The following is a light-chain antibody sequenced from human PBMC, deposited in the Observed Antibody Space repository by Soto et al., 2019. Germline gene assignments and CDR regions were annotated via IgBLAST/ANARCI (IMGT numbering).Light chain of an antibody. CDR2: GDS. Sequence: QPVLTQPPSVSGAPGQRVTISCTGSSSNIGAGYDVHWYQQLPGTAPKLLIYGDSNRPSGVPDRFSGSKSGPSASLPITGLQAEDEADYYCQSYDSSLSGYVFGTGTKLTVL. CDR3: QSYDSSLSGYV. CDR1: SSNIGAGYD. V-gene: IGLV1-40*01. J-gene: IGLJ1*01.